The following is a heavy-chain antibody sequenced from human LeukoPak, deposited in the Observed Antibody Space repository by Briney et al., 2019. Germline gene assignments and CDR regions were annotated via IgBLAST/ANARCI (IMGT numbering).Heavy chain of an antibody. Sequence: ASVKVSCKVSGYTFTSYAMNWVRQAPGQGLEWMGWINTNTGNPTYAQGFTGRFVFSLDTSVSTAYLQISSLKAEDTAVYYCARDGSGGSSSYSEDYWGQGTLVTVSS. D-gene: IGHD6-6*01. CDR1: GYTFTSYA. J-gene: IGHJ4*02. CDR3: ARDGSGGSSSYSEDY. V-gene: IGHV7-4-1*02. CDR2: INTNTGNP.